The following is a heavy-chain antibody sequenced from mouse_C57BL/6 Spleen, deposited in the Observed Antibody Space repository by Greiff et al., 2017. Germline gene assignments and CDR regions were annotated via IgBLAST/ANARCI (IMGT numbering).Heavy chain of an antibody. CDR3: ARHYGSSYYFDY. D-gene: IGHD1-1*01. V-gene: IGHV1-82*01. CDR2: IYPGDGDP. CDR1: GYAFSSSW. Sequence: QVQLQQSGPELVKPGASVKISCKASGYAFSSSWMNWVKQRPGKGLEWIGRIYPGDGDPNYNGKFKGKATLTADKSSSTAYMHLSSLTSEDSAVYFCARHYGSSYYFDYWGQGTTLTVSS. J-gene: IGHJ2*01.